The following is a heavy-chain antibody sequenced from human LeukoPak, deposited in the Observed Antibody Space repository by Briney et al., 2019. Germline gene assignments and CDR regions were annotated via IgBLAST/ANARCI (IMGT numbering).Heavy chain of an antibody. J-gene: IGHJ5*02. V-gene: IGHV1-8*01. CDR2: MNPNSGNT. Sequence: ASVKVSCKASGYTFTSYDINWVRQATGQGLEWMGWMNPNSGNTGYAQKFQGRVTMTRNTSISTAYMALSSLRSEDTAVYYCARPRGYCSSTSCFNWFDPWGQGTLVTVSS. D-gene: IGHD2-2*01. CDR1: GYTFTSYD. CDR3: ARPRGYCSSTSCFNWFDP.